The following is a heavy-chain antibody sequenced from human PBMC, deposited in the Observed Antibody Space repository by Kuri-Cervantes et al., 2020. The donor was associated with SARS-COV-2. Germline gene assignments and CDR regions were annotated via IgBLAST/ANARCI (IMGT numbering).Heavy chain of an antibody. V-gene: IGHV1-18*01. CDR2: ISAYNGNT. D-gene: IGHD3-10*01. CDR3: ASRSGSYWDWFDP. CDR1: GYTFTSYG. Sequence: ASVKVSCKASGYTFTSYGISWVRQAPGQGLEWTGWISAYNGNTNYAQKFQGRVTMTRDTSISTAYMELSRLRSDDTAVYYCASRSGSYWDWFDPWGQGTLVTVSS. J-gene: IGHJ5*02.